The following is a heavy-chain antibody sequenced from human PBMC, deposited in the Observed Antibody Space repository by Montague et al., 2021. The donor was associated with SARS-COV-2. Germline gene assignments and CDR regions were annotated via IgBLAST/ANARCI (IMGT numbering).Heavy chain of an antibody. CDR3: ARQDTSGWLTFDY. J-gene: IGHJ4*02. Sequence: CAISGDSVFSSTVAWDWLRQSPSTALEWLGRTYFRTSFYNDYALSVKSRLNIQPDSAKNQFSLQLTSVTPEDTAIYYCARQDTSGWLTFDYWGQGILVTVSS. CDR2: TYFRTSFYN. V-gene: IGHV6-1*01. CDR1: GDSVFSSTVA. D-gene: IGHD6-19*01.